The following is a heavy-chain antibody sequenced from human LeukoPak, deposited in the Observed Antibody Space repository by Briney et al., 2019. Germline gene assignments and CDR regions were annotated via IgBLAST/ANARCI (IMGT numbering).Heavy chain of an antibody. CDR2: IKSKTDDETT. CDR1: GFTFSNAC. J-gene: IGHJ4*02. CDR3: TRAALVEIFGVVSTFDY. V-gene: IGHV3-15*01. Sequence: GGSLRLSCAASGFTFSNACMRGVRQAPGGGVEWVGRIKSKTDDETTDYAARVKGRFSISRDDSTIIAYLQMNSLKTEATAVYYCTRAALVEIFGVVSTFDYWGQGTLVTVSS. D-gene: IGHD3-3*01.